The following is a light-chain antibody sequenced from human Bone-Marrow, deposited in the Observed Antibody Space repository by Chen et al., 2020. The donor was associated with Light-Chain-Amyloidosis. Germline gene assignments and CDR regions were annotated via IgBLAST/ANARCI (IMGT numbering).Light chain of an antibody. J-gene: IGKJ1*01. CDR1: QSVSSSY. Sequence: EIALTQSPGTLSLSPGERATLSCRASQSVSSSYLAWYQQKPGQAPRLLIWGASNRATGIPDRFSGGGSGTDFTLTISRLEPDDFAVYYWQRYDRSSWTFGQGTKVEIK. V-gene: IGKV3-20*01. CDR3: QRYDRSSWT. CDR2: GAS.